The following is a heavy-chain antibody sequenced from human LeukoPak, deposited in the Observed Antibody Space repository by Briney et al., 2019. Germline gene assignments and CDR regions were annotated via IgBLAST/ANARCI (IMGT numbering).Heavy chain of an antibody. Sequence: GGSLRLSCETAGFTFSSYVMHWVRRTPGKGPVWVSRISHDGIISYADSVKGRFTISRDNAKNTLILQMNSLRVEDTAVYYCARDWVYKIDYWGRGTLVTVSS. CDR3: ARDWVYKIDY. J-gene: IGHJ4*02. D-gene: IGHD5-24*01. V-gene: IGHV3-74*01. CDR1: GFTFSSYV. CDR2: ISHDGII.